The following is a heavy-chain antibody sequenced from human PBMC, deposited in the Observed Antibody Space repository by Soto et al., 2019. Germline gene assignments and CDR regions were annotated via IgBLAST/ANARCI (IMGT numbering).Heavy chain of an antibody. CDR3: AREAAPIFDFGGGYSNGDGMDV. D-gene: IGHD3-3*01. CDR2: ICTGGATI. Sequence: GGSLRLSCAASGFNFSNYEMNWVRQAPGKGLEWVSYICTGGATIYYADSVKGRFTISRDNAENSLYLQMNSLGVEDTAVYYCAREAAPIFDFGGGYSNGDGMDVWGQGTTVTVSS. CDR1: GFNFSNYE. J-gene: IGHJ6*02. V-gene: IGHV3-48*03.